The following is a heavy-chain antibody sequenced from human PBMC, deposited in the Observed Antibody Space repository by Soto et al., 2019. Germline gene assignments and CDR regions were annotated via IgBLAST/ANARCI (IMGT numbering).Heavy chain of an antibody. CDR1: GYSFTSYW. D-gene: IGHD3-10*01. CDR3: ARQLLWFGESDPFDY. CDR2: IYPGDSDT. J-gene: IGHJ4*02. Sequence: GESLKISCKGSGYSFTSYWIGWVRQMPGKGLEWMGIIYPGDSDTRYSPSFQGQVTISADKSISTAYLQWSSLKASDTAMYYCARQLLWFGESDPFDYWGQGTLVTAPQ. V-gene: IGHV5-51*01.